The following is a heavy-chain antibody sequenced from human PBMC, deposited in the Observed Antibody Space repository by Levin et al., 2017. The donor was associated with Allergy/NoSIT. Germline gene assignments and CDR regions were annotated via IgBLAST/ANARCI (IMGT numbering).Heavy chain of an antibody. Sequence: KTSETLSLTCSVSGGSLSGDSNSNYYWSWIRQPPGKGLEWLGYIYYSGSTNYNPSLQSRVTFSLARSTNQLSLRLKSVTSADTAVYYCAREARVYFGSGPYHDSFDIWGQGAKVTVSS. CDR3: AREARVYFGSGPYHDSFDI. CDR1: GGSLSGDSNSNYY. CDR2: IYYSGST. D-gene: IGHD3-10*01. J-gene: IGHJ3*02. V-gene: IGHV4-61*01.